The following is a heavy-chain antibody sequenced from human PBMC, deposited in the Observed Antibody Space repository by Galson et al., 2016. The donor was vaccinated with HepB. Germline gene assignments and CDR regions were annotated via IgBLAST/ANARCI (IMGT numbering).Heavy chain of an antibody. V-gene: IGHV3-53*01. J-gene: IGHJ5*02. Sequence: SLRLSCAASGFTVTTNYMSWVRQAPGKGLDLVSLISSGGDTSYADSVQGRFPISRDNSKNTLYLQMNSLRVEDTAVYYGVREQLGTDSNWFDPWGQGTRVTVST. CDR1: GFTVTTNY. CDR3: VREQLGTDSNWFDP. D-gene: IGHD1-1*01. CDR2: ISSGGDT.